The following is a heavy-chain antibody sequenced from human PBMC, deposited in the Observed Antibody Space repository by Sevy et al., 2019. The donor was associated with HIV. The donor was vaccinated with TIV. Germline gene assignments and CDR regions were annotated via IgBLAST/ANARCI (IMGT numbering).Heavy chain of an antibody. D-gene: IGHD5-18*01. CDR2: ISWDGGST. CDR1: GFTFDDYT. CDR3: VKPPRGYSYGYFDY. V-gene: IGHV3-43*01. J-gene: IGHJ4*02. Sequence: GGSLRLSCAASGFTFDDYTMHWVRQAPGKGLEWVSLISWDGGSTYYADSVKGRFTISRDNSKNSLYLQMNSLRTEDTALYYCVKPPRGYSYGYFDYWGQGTLVTVSS.